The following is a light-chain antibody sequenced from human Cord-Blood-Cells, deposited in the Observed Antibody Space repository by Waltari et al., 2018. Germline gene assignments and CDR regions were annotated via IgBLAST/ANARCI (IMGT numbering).Light chain of an antibody. V-gene: IGLV3-21*04. CDR1: NIGSNS. CDR3: QVWDSSSDQRV. Sequence: SYVLTQPPSVSVAPGKTARITCGGNNIGSNSVHWYQQKPGQAPVLVIYYDSDRPSGIPERFSGSNSGNTAALTISRVEAGDEADYDCQVWDSSSDQRVFGGGTKLTVL. J-gene: IGLJ3*02. CDR2: YDS.